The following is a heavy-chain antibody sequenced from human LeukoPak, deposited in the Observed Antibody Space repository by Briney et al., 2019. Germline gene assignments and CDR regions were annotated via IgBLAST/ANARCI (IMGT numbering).Heavy chain of an antibody. V-gene: IGHV4-4*07. CDR3: GRGTAVAV. Sequence: PSETLSLTCTVSGGSISSYSWTWIRQPAGKGLEWIGGIYSSGSSNYNPSLNSRVTMSEDMSKNQFSLKLSSVTSADTPGDFCGRGTAVAVWGRGNLVTVSS. J-gene: IGHJ4*02. CDR1: GGSISSYS. CDR2: IYSSGSS. D-gene: IGHD6-19*01.